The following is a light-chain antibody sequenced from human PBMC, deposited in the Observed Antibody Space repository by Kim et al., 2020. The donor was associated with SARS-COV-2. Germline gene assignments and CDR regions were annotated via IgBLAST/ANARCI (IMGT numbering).Light chain of an antibody. Sequence: EIVLTQSPATLSLSPGERATLSCRASQSVSTYLAWYQQKPGQAPRLLIYDASNRATGIPARFSGSGSGTDFTLTISRLEPEDSAVYYCQQRRNWPRITFGQGTRLEI. CDR3: QQRRNWPRIT. V-gene: IGKV3-11*01. CDR1: QSVSTY. J-gene: IGKJ5*01. CDR2: DAS.